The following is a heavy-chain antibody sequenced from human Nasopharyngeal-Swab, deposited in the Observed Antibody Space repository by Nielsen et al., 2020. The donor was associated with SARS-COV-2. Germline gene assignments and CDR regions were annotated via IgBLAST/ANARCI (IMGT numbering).Heavy chain of an antibody. CDR1: GGSISSGDYY. CDR3: ARVSTRAYSDYYYYYYMDV. CDR2: IYYSGST. Sequence: SETLSLTCTVSGGSISSGDYYWSSIRQPPGKGREWIWYIYYSGSTYYNPSLKSRVTISVDTSKNQFSLKLSSVTAADTAVYYCARVSTRAYSDYYYYYYMDVWGKGTTVTVSS. V-gene: IGHV4-30-4*08. J-gene: IGHJ6*03. D-gene: IGHD2-2*01.